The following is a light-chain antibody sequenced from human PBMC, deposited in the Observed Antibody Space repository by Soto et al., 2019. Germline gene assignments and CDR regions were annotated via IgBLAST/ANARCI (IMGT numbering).Light chain of an antibody. J-gene: IGKJ2*01. Sequence: DIQMTQSPSSLSASAGDRVTITCRASQGIGNDLVWFQQKPGKAPKSLIYAASNLKGGVPSKFSGSGSGTDFTLTISSLQTEDFATYYCQQYNSYPHTFGQGTKVEIK. CDR2: AAS. CDR3: QQYNSYPHT. CDR1: QGIGND. V-gene: IGKV1-16*02.